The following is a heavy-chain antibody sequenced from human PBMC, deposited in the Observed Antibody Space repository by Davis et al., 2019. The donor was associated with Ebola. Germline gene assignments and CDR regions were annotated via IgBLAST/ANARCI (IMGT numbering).Heavy chain of an antibody. CDR1: GYTFTSYA. D-gene: IGHD7-27*01. V-gene: IGHV1-18*01. CDR2: ISPYNGNT. Sequence: ASVKVSCKASGYTFTSYAMNWVRQAPGQGLEWMGWISPYNGNTKYKQKFQGRLTMTTDTSTSTAYMELRSLRSDDTAVYYCAREKLGTVDYWGQGTLVTVSS. J-gene: IGHJ4*02. CDR3: AREKLGTVDY.